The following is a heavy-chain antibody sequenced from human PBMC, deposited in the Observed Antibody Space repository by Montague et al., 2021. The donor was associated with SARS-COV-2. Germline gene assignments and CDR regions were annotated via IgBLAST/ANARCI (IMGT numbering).Heavy chain of an antibody. D-gene: IGHD3-3*01. Sequence: PALVKPTQTLTLSCTFSGFSLDSRGVGVGWIRRPPGKALEWLALIYWDGDQRYSPSLKTRLTITKDTSKNRVVLTMTNLDPVDTATYYCARRYDFYRAEAFDVWGQGTMLTVSS. V-gene: IGHV2-5*02. CDR1: GFSLDSRGVG. CDR2: IYWDGDQ. CDR3: ARRYDFYRAEAFDV. J-gene: IGHJ3*01.